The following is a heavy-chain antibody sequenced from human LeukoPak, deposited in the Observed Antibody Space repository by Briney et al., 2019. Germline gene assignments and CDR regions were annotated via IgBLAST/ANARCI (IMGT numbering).Heavy chain of an antibody. V-gene: IGHV5-10-1*01. Sequence: GESLKISCKGSGYSFTSYWISWVRQMPGKGLEWMGRIDPSDSYTNYSPSFQGHVTISADKSISTAYLQWSSLKASDTAMYYCARGDLIGYCNSTSCYRTEEFDYWGQGTLVTVSS. CDR2: IDPSDSYT. D-gene: IGHD2-2*02. CDR3: ARGDLIGYCNSTSCYRTEEFDY. CDR1: GYSFTSYW. J-gene: IGHJ4*02.